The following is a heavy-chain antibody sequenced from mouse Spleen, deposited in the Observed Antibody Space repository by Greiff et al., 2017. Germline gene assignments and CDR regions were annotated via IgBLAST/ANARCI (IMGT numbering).Heavy chain of an antibody. CDR3: AREYGNYFDV. D-gene: IGHD2-10*02. Sequence: EVKLMESGGGLVKPGGSLKLSCAASGFAFSSYDMSWVRQTPEKRLEWVATISSGGSYTYYPDSVKGRFTISRDNARNTLYLQMSSLRSEDTALYYCAREYGNYFDVWGAGTTVTVSS. CDR1: GFAFSSYD. V-gene: IGHV5-9*02. J-gene: IGHJ1*01. CDR2: ISSGGSYT.